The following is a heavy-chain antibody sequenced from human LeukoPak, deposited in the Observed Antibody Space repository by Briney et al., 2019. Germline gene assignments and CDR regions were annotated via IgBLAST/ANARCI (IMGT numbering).Heavy chain of an antibody. CDR1: GGTFSSYA. V-gene: IGHV1-69*13. CDR3: ARVNYQYYYDSSGYLLH. J-gene: IGHJ1*01. CDR2: IIPIFGTA. Sequence: GASVKVSCKASGGTFSSYAISWVRQAPGQGLEWMGGIIPIFGTANYAQKFQGRVTITADESTSTAYMELSSLRSEDTAVYYCARVNYQYYYDSSGYLLHWGQGTLVTVSS. D-gene: IGHD3-22*01.